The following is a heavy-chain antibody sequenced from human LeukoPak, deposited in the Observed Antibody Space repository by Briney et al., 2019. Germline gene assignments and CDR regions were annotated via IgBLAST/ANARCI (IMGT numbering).Heavy chain of an antibody. CDR3: ARERIAVAGTDLDY. CDR2: IKQDGSEK. CDR1: GFTFSSYW. J-gene: IGHJ4*02. V-gene: IGHV3-7*01. Sequence: GGSLRLSCAASGFTFSSYWMSWVRQAPGKGLEWVANIKQDGSEKYCVDSVKGRFTISRDNAKNSLYLQMNSLRAEDTAVYYCARERIAVAGTDLDYWGQGTLVTVSS. D-gene: IGHD6-19*01.